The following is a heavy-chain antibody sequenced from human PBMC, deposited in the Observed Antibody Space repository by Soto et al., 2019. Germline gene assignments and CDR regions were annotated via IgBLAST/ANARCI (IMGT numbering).Heavy chain of an antibody. V-gene: IGHV4-31*03. CDR3: ARDIYSDYISYMDS. CDR2: IYYRGST. Sequence: PSETLSLTCTVSGGSISSGGYYWSWIRQHPGKGLEWIGYIYYRGSTYYKPSLKSRVTISVDTSKNQFSLELSSVTAVDTAVYYCARDIYSDYISYMDSWGQGTLVTVSS. CDR1: GGSISSGGYY. D-gene: IGHD4-17*01. J-gene: IGHJ5*02.